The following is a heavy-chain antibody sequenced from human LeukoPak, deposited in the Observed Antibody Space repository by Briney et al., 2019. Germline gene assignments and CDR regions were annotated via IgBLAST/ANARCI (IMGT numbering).Heavy chain of an antibody. CDR3: ATGRYCSSTSCYARYNWFDP. CDR1: GYTLTELS. CDR2: FDTEDGET. D-gene: IGHD2-2*01. J-gene: IGHJ5*02. V-gene: IGHV1-24*01. Sequence: ASVTVSCKVSGYTLTELSMDWVRQAPGKGSEWMGGFDTEDGETIYAQKFQGRVTMTEDTSTDTAYMELSSLRSQDTAVYYCATGRYCSSTSCYARYNWFDPWGQGTLVTVSS.